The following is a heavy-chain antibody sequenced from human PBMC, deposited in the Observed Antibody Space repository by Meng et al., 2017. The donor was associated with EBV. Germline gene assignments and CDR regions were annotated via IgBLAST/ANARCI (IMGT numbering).Heavy chain of an antibody. D-gene: IGHD3-10*01. CDR3: ASESGRGFTPDF. Sequence: QGRVEESGGEVKGPGSSVKISCKTSGGPFRSDAVSWVRQGPGQGLEWLGGLIPMSGAPHYAQKFQDRVTITADEYTRTHYMELSSLRSDDTAMYYCASESGRGFTPDFWGQGTLVTVSS. CDR1: GGPFRSDA. V-gene: IGHV1-69*01. J-gene: IGHJ4*02. CDR2: LIPMSGAP.